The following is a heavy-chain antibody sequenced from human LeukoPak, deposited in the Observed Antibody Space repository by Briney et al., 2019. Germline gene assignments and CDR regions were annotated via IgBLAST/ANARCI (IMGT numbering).Heavy chain of an antibody. D-gene: IGHD3-10*01. CDR2: INHSGST. CDR3: ARSDITMGYPYYFDY. Sequence: PSQTLSLTCAVYGGSFSGYYWSWIRQPPGKGLEWIWEINHSGSTNYNPSLKSRVTISVDTSKNQFSLKLSSVTAADTAVYYCARSDITMGYPYYFDYWGQGTLVTVSS. J-gene: IGHJ4*02. V-gene: IGHV4-34*09. CDR1: GGSFSGYY.